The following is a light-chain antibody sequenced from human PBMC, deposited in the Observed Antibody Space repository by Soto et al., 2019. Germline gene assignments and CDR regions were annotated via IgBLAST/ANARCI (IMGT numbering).Light chain of an antibody. CDR1: QSIGNY. CDR3: QQSSSTPQT. CDR2: VAS. V-gene: IGKV1-39*01. Sequence: IQMIQSPSSLSASVGDRVTITCRASQSIGNYLSWYQQKPGKAPKLLINVASTLQSGVPSRFSGSGSVTDFTLAISSLQPEDFATYYCQQSSSTPQTFGGGTKVDIK. J-gene: IGKJ4*01.